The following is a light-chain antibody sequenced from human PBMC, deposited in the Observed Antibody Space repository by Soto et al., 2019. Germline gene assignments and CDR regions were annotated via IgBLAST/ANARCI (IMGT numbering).Light chain of an antibody. J-gene: IGKJ2*01. V-gene: IGKV1-5*01. CDR1: QNINSW. CDR3: QHYKTYPYT. CDR2: DAS. Sequence: DIQMTQSPSTLSASVGDRVTLTCRASQNINSWLAWYQQRPGQAPILLIYDASTLESGVPSRFSGSESGTEFTLTINSLQPEDVATYYCQHYKTYPYTFGQGTKVDIK.